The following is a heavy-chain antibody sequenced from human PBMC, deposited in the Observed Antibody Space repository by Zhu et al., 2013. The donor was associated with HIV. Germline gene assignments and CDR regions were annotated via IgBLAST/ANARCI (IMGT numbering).Heavy chain of an antibody. J-gene: IGHJ3*02. CDR2: ISTYNGNT. V-gene: IGHV1-18*04. CDR1: GYTFTGYY. CDR3: ARDFYDSSGHTDAFDI. D-gene: IGHD3-22*01. Sequence: QVQLVQSGAEVKKPGASVKVSCKASGYTFTGYYMHWVRQAPGQGLEWMGWISTYNGNTNYPQKLQGRVTMTTDTSTSTAYMELKSLRSDDTAVYYCARDFYDSSGHTDAFDIWGQGTMVTVSS.